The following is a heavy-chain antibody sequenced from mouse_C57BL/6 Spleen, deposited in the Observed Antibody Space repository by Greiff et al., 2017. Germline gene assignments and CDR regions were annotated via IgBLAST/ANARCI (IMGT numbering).Heavy chain of an antibody. CDR1: GYTFTSYD. V-gene: IGHV1-85*01. D-gene: IGHD2-4*01. J-gene: IGHJ1*03. CDR3: ARSGVYYDDGGGYWYFDV. CDR2: IYPRDGST. Sequence: QVQLQQSGPELVKPGASVKLSCKASGYTFTSYDINWVKQRPGQGLEWIGWIYPRDGSTKYNEKFKGKATLTVDTSSSTAYMELHSLTSEDSAVYFCARSGVYYDDGGGYWYFDVWGTGTTVTVSS.